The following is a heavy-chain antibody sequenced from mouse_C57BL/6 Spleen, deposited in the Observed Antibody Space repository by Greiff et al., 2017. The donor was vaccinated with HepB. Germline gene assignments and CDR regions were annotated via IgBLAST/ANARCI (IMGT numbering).Heavy chain of an antibody. J-gene: IGHJ1*03. Sequence: QVQLKESGAELARPGASVKLSCKASGYTFTSYGISWVKQRTGQGLEWIGEIYPRSGNTYYNEKFKGKATLTADKSSSTAYMELRSLTSEDSAVYFCARNWDVGYFDVWGTGTTVTVSS. CDR3: ARNWDVGYFDV. D-gene: IGHD4-1*01. CDR2: IYPRSGNT. V-gene: IGHV1-81*01. CDR1: GYTFTSYG.